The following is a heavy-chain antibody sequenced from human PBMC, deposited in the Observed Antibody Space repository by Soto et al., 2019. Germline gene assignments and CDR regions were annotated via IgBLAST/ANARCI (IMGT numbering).Heavy chain of an antibody. V-gene: IGHV1-8*01. J-gene: IGHJ5*02. CDR2: MNPNSGNT. CDR1: GYTFTSYD. CDR3: AIYDFWSGYRNDNWFDP. D-gene: IGHD3-3*01. Sequence: ASVEVSCKXSGYTFTSYDINWVRQATGQGLEWMGWMNPNSGNTGYAQKFQGRVTMTRNTSISTAYMELSSLRSEDTAVYYCAIYDFWSGYRNDNWFDPWGQGTLVTVS.